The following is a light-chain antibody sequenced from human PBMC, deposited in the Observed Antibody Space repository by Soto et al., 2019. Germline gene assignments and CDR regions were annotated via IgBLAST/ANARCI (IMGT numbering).Light chain of an antibody. V-gene: IGKV1-5*01. J-gene: IGKJ1*01. CDR1: QSISSW. Sequence: DIPMTQSPSTLSAPVGDRVTITCRASQSISSWLAWYQQKPGKAPKLLIYDASSLDSGVPSRFSGSGSGTEFTRTISSLQPDDFAAYYCQQYNSYSPTFGQGTKVEIK. CDR2: DAS. CDR3: QQYNSYSPT.